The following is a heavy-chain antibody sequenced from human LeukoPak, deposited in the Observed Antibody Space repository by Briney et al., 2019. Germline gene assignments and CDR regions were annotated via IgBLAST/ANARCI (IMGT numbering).Heavy chain of an antibody. CDR1: GFTFSSYW. Sequence: GGSLRLSCAASGFTFSSYWMSWVRQAPGKGLEWVASIKQDGSEKYYVDSVKGRFTISRDNAKNSLYLQMNSLRAEDTAVYYCARAWSRITIFGVVKYTRLDAFDIWGQGTMVTVSS. D-gene: IGHD3-3*01. CDR3: ARAWSRITIFGVVKYTRLDAFDI. CDR2: IKQDGSEK. V-gene: IGHV3-7*01. J-gene: IGHJ3*02.